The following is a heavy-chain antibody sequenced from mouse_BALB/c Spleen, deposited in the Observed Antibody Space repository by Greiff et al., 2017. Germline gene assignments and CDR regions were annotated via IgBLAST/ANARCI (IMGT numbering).Heavy chain of an antibody. D-gene: IGHD2-3*01. J-gene: IGHJ3*01. CDR2: IYPGNSDT. Sequence: VQLKQSGTVLARPGASVKMSCKASGYSFTSYWMHWVKQRPGQGLEWIGAIYPGNSDTSYNQKFKGKAKLTAVTSASTAYMELSSLTNEDSAVYYCTRSGDGYSWFADWGQGTLVTVSA. CDR3: TRSGDGYSWFAD. CDR1: GYSFTSYW. V-gene: IGHV1-5*01.